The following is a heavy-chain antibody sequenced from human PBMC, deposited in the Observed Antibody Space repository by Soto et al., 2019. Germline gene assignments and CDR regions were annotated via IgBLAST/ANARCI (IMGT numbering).Heavy chain of an antibody. CDR3: ARDRWRGTSAYYGMDV. D-gene: IGHD2-2*01. CDR2: INQSGST. CDR1: GGAFSGYH. J-gene: IGHJ6*02. Sequence: QVQLQQWGAGLLKPSETLSLTCGVYGGAFSGYHWSWIRQAPGKGLEWIGEINQSGSTNYSPSLKSRVTISVDTSKNQFSLKLSSVTAADTAVYYCARDRWRGTSAYYGMDVWGQGTTVTVSS. V-gene: IGHV4-34*01.